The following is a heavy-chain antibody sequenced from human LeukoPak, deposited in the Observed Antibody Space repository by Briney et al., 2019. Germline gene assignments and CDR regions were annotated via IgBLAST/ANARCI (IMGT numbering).Heavy chain of an antibody. CDR2: IIPIFGTA. Sequence: SVKVSCKASGGTFSSYAISWARQAPGQGLEWMGRIIPIFGTANYAQKFQGRVTITTDESTSTAYMELSSLRSEDTAVYYCARNDDSSGYYPSNFQHWGQGTLVTVSS. V-gene: IGHV1-69*05. CDR3: ARNDDSSGYYPSNFQH. J-gene: IGHJ1*01. CDR1: GGTFSSYA. D-gene: IGHD3-22*01.